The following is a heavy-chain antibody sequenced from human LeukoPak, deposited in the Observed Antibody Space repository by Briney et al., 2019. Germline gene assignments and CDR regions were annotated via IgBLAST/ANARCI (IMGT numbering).Heavy chain of an antibody. CDR1: EYSFTTYW. V-gene: IGHV5-51*01. CDR3: ATSFDSGGYYYNY. D-gene: IGHD3-22*01. J-gene: IGHJ4*02. CDR2: IYPGDSDT. Sequence: GESLKISCKGSEYSFTTYWIAWVRQMPGKGLERMGIIYPGDSDTRYSPSFQGQVTISADKSISTAYLQWSSLKASDTAMYYCATSFDSGGYYYNYWGQGTLVTVSS.